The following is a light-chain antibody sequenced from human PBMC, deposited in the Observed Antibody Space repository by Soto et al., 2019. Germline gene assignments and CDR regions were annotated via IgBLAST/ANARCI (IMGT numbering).Light chain of an antibody. CDR3: SSFTTSLTVI. J-gene: IGLJ2*01. V-gene: IGLV2-14*01. CDR2: DVT. Sequence: QSALTQPASVSASPGQSITISCAGTSNDIGAYQYVSWYQHRPGKAPRLIIYDVTERPSGVSSRFSGSKSDNSASLTISGLQTDDEADYYCSSFTTSLTVIFGGGTKLTVL. CDR1: SNDIGAYQY.